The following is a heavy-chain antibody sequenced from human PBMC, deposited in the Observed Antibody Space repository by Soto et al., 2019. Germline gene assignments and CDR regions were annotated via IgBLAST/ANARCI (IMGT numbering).Heavy chain of an antibody. Sequence: SVKVSCKASGSTFSSYAISWVRQAPGQGLEWMGGIIPIFGTANYAQKFQGRVTITADESTSTAYMELSSLRSEDTAVYYCARLMGGSGSYYNQYYFDYWGQGTLVTVSS. V-gene: IGHV1-69*13. CDR3: ARLMGGSGSYYNQYYFDY. CDR1: GSTFSSYA. CDR2: IIPIFGTA. J-gene: IGHJ4*02. D-gene: IGHD3-10*01.